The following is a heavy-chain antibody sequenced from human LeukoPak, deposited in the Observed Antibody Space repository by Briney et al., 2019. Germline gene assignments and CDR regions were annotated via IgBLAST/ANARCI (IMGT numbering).Heavy chain of an antibody. D-gene: IGHD2-2*01. Sequence: PGGSLRLSCAASGFTFSSYAMNWVRQAPGKGLEWVSSISAGGSPYYADSVKGRFTISRDNSKNTLYLQMNSLRAEDTAVYYCAKLYREYCFSTNCPNWFDPWGQGTLVTVSS. V-gene: IGHV3-23*01. CDR3: AKLYREYCFSTNCPNWFDP. CDR2: ISAGGSP. CDR1: GFTFSSYA. J-gene: IGHJ5*02.